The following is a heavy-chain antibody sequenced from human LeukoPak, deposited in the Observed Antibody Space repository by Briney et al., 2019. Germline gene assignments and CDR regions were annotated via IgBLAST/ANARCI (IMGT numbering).Heavy chain of an antibody. Sequence: GGSLRLSCAASGFSFSSYWMHWVRQAPGKGLVWVSRIKSDGSSTTYADSVRGRFTISRDNAKNTLYLQMNSLRAEDTAVYYCATGLLEMSTNTLGTWGQGTLVTVSS. D-gene: IGHD5/OR15-5a*01. CDR1: GFSFSSYW. V-gene: IGHV3-74*01. CDR3: ATGLLEMSTNTLGT. CDR2: IKSDGSST. J-gene: IGHJ5*02.